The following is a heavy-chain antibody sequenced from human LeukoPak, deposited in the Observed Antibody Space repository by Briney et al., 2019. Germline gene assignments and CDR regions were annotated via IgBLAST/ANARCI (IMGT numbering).Heavy chain of an antibody. CDR3: ARDLRGFLTWWFDP. J-gene: IGHJ5*02. D-gene: IGHD3-10*01. Sequence: GASVKVSCKVSGYTFTGYYMHWVRQAPGQGLEWMGWINPNSGGTNYAQKFQGRVTMTRDTSISTAYMELSRLRSDDTAVYYCARDLRGFLTWWFDPWGQGTLVTVSS. CDR2: INPNSGGT. CDR1: GYTFTGYY. V-gene: IGHV1-2*02.